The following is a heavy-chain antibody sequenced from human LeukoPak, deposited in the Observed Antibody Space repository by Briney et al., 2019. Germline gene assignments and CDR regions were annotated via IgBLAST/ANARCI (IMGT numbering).Heavy chain of an antibody. J-gene: IGHJ4*02. CDR2: INSDGSST. D-gene: IGHD2-2*01. CDR1: GFTFSGYW. CDR3: ARDPQRYCSSNSCLVDY. Sequence: PGGSLRLSCAASGFTFSGYWMHWVRQDPGKGLVWVSRINSDGSSTSYADSVKGRFTISRDYAKNTLYLQMNSLRAEDTAVYYCARDPQRYCSSNSCLVDYWDQGTLVTVSS. V-gene: IGHV3-74*01.